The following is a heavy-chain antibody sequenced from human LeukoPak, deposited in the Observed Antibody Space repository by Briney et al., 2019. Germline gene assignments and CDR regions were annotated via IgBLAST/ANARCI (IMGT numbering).Heavy chain of an antibody. Sequence: ASVKVSCKASGYTFTSYGISWVRQAPGQGLEWMGWISAYNGNTNYAQKLQGRVTMTTDTSTSTAYMELRSLTSDDTAVYYCARSGTIFGVVIIPDWGWFDPWGQGTLVTVSS. CDR1: GYTFTSYG. V-gene: IGHV1-18*01. CDR2: ISAYNGNT. CDR3: ARSGTIFGVVIIPDWGWFDP. D-gene: IGHD3-3*01. J-gene: IGHJ5*02.